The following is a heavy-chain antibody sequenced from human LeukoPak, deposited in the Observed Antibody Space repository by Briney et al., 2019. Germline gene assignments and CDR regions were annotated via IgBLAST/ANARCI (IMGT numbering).Heavy chain of an antibody. CDR2: IKSKTDGGTT. Sequence: GGSLRLSCAASGFTFSNAWMSWVRQAPGKGLEWVGRIKSKTDGGTTGYAAPVKGRFTISRDDSKNTLYLQMNSLKTEDTAVYYCTTRYGYDYFDYWGQGTLVTVSS. V-gene: IGHV3-15*01. D-gene: IGHD5-18*01. CDR3: TTRYGYDYFDY. J-gene: IGHJ4*02. CDR1: GFTFSNAW.